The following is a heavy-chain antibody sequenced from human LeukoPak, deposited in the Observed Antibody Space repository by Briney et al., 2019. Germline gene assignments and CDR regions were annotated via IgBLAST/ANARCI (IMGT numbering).Heavy chain of an antibody. CDR2: INHSGST. D-gene: IGHD6-19*01. Sequence: PSETLSLTCAVYGGSFSGYYGSWIRQPPGKGLELMGEINHSGSTNYNPSLKSRVTISVDTSKNQFSLKLSSVTAADTAVYYCARVCGGWYRGAYLDYWGQGTMVTVSS. J-gene: IGHJ4*02. CDR1: GGSFSGYY. CDR3: ARVCGGWYRGAYLDY. V-gene: IGHV4-34*01.